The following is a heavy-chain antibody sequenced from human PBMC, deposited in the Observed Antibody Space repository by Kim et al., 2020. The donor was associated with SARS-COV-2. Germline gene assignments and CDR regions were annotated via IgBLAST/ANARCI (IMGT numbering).Heavy chain of an antibody. CDR3: AKDTWLLPDY. CDR2: ST. J-gene: IGHJ4*02. D-gene: IGHD3-22*01. V-gene: IGHV3-23*01. Sequence: STYYADSLKGRFTISRDNSKNTLYLQMNSLRAEDTAVYYCAKDTWLLPDYWGQGTLVTVSS.